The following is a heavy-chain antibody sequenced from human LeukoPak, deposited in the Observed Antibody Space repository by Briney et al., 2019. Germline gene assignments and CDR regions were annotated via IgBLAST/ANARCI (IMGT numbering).Heavy chain of an antibody. D-gene: IGHD4/OR15-4a*01. CDR2: ISYDGTSK. Sequence: GGSLRLSCAASGFIFSNYVMHWVRQAPGKGLEWVAVISYDGTSKYSADSVKGRFTISRDNSKNTLFLQMNSLRAEDTAVYYCAKDGADWGQGTLVTVSS. V-gene: IGHV3-30-3*01. J-gene: IGHJ4*02. CDR1: GFIFSNYV. CDR3: AKDGAD.